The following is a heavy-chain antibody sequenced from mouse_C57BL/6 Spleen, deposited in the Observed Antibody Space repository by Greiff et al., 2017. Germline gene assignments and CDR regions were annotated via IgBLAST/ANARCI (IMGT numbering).Heavy chain of an antibody. V-gene: IGHV1-59*01. D-gene: IGHD2-3*01. CDR1: GYTFTSYW. CDR3: ASGGMGDY. CDR2: IDPSDSYT. Sequence: QVQLQQPGAELVRPGTSVKLSCKASGYTFTSYWMHWVKQRPGQGLEWIGVIDPSDSYTNYNQKFKGKATLTVDTSSSTAYMQLSSLTSEDSAVYYCASGGMGDYWGQGTTLTVSS. J-gene: IGHJ2*01.